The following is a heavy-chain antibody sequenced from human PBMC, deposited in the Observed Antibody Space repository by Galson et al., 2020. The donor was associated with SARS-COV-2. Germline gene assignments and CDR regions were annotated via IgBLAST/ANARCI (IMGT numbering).Heavy chain of an antibody. J-gene: IGHJ4*01. CDR1: GFTFRNYA. Sequence: GESLKISCAASGFTFRNYAMHWVRQAPGQGLEYVSSINAGGGNTFYANSVKGRFTISRDNSKDTLYLQMGSLRPEDMAVYYCARSPGVATVILDCWGQGPQVTGSS. CDR2: INAGGGNT. V-gene: IGHV3-64*01. D-gene: IGHD3-10*01. CDR3: ARSPGVATVILDC.